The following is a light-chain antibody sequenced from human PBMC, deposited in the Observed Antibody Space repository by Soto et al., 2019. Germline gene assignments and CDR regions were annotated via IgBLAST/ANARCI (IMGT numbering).Light chain of an antibody. CDR3: QQYGSSPLT. CDR1: KSVSSSY. V-gene: IGKV3-20*01. Sequence: EIVLTQSPGTLSLSPGDRPTLSWRASKSVSSSYLAWYQQKPVQAPRLLIHGASSRATGVPDRFSGSGSGTDFTLTISRLEPEDFAVYYCQQYGSSPLTFGRGTKVEIK. J-gene: IGKJ4*01. CDR2: GAS.